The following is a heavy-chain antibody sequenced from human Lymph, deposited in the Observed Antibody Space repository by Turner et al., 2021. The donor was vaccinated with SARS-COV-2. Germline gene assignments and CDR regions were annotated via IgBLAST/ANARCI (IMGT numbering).Heavy chain of an antibody. Sequence: QVQLVESGGGVVQPGRSLRLSCAASGFTFSSYAMHGVRQAPGKGLEWGTVISYDGSNKYYADSVKGRFTISRDNSKNTLYLQMNSLRAEDTAVYYCAKVRSIFGVVIGGMDVWGQGTTVTVSS. J-gene: IGHJ6*02. D-gene: IGHD3-3*01. V-gene: IGHV3-30*18. CDR1: GFTFSSYA. CDR2: ISYDGSNK. CDR3: AKVRSIFGVVIGGMDV.